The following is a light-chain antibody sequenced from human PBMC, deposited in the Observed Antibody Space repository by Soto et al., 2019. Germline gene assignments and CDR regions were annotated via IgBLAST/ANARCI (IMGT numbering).Light chain of an antibody. V-gene: IGKV3-20*01. CDR2: GAS. CDR3: QQYGSSSYT. CDR1: QSLSSSY. Sequence: EIVLTQSPGTLSLSPGERATLSCRASQSLSSSYLTWYQQKPGQAPRLFIYGASSRATGIPDRFSGSGSGTDFTLTISRLEPEDFAVYYCQQYGSSSYTFGQGTKLEIK. J-gene: IGKJ2*01.